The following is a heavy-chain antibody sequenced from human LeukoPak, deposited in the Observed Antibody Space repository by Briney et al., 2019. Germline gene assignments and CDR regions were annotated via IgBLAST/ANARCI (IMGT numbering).Heavy chain of an antibody. CDR1: GGTFSSYA. V-gene: IGHV1-69*05. D-gene: IGHD4-11*01. CDR3: AREVYSNYWDYFDY. CDR2: IIPIFGTA. Sequence: SVKVSCKASGGTFSSYAISWGRQAPGQGLEWVGGIIPIFGTANYAQKFQGGVTITTDESTSTAYMELSSLRSEDTAVYYCAREVYSNYWDYFDYWGQGTLVTVSS. J-gene: IGHJ4*02.